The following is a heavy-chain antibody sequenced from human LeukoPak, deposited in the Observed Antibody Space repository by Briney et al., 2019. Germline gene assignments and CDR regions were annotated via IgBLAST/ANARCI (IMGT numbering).Heavy chain of an antibody. Sequence: SETLSLTRTVSGGSISSSSYYWGWIRQPPGKGLEWIGSIYYSGSTYYKPSLKSRVTISVDTSKNQFSLKLSSVTAADTAVYYCARHRVTSSGYYSWFDPWGQGTLVTVSS. CDR3: ARHRVTSSGYYSWFDP. V-gene: IGHV4-39*01. D-gene: IGHD3-22*01. J-gene: IGHJ5*02. CDR1: GGSISSSSYY. CDR2: IYYSGST.